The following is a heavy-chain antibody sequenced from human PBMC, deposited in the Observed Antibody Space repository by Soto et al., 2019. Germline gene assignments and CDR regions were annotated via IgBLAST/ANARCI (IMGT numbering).Heavy chain of an antibody. V-gene: IGHV4-31*11. CDR1: GGSIISASYS. D-gene: IGHD6-6*01. CDR2: IYSSGST. J-gene: IGHJ5*02. Sequence: SSETLSLTCAVSGGSIISASYSWNWIRQSPGRGLEWIGHIYSSGSTYYNPSLKSRVSISVDTSNNQFSLKLTSVTAADTAVYFCAREDAARIERRFDAWGQGILVTVSS. CDR3: AREDAARIERRFDA.